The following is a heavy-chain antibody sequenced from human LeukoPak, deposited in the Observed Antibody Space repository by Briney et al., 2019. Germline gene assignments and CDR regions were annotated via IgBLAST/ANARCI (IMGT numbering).Heavy chain of an antibody. CDR1: GFTFSNYA. CDR3: AKDSPYAYYGSGSYWDY. V-gene: IGHV3-23*01. Sequence: GGSLRLSCGASGFTFSNYAMSWVRQAPGKGLEWVSSFSESGGSTYYADSVKGRFTISRDNSKNTLYLQMNSLRAEDTAVYYCAKDSPYAYYGSGSYWDYWGQGTLVTVSS. D-gene: IGHD3-10*01. CDR2: FSESGGST. J-gene: IGHJ4*02.